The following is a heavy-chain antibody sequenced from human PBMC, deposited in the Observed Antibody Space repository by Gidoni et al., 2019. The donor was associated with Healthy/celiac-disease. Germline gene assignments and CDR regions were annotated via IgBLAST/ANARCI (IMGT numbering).Heavy chain of an antibody. CDR1: GGSISSYY. D-gene: IGHD3-3*01. V-gene: IGHV4-4*07. CDR3: ARDMQVLTIFGVVTQPDAFDI. J-gene: IGHJ3*02. Sequence: QVQLQESGPGLVKPSETLSLTCTVSGGSISSYYWSWIRQPAGKGLEWIGRIYTSGSTNYNPSLKSRVTMSVDTSKNQFSLKLSSVTAADTAVYYCARDMQVLTIFGVVTQPDAFDIWGQGTMVTVSS. CDR2: IYTSGST.